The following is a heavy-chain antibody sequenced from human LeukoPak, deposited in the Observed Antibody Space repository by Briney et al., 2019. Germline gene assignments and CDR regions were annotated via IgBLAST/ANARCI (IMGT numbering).Heavy chain of an antibody. Sequence: GGSLRLSCAASGFTFSSYSMNWVRQAPGKGLEWVSLISWDGGSTFYADSVKGRFTISRDNSKNTLYLQMNSLRSEDTAVYYCARAVVRGVLYYYYYMDVWGKGTTVTVSS. D-gene: IGHD3-10*01. CDR2: ISWDGGST. J-gene: IGHJ6*03. CDR3: ARAVVRGVLYYYYYMDV. V-gene: IGHV3-NL1*01. CDR1: GFTFSSYS.